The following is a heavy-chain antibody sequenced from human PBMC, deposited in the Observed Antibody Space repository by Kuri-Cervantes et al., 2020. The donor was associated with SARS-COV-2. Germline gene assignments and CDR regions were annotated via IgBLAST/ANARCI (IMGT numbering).Heavy chain of an antibody. CDR3: AGSPGGVFDC. J-gene: IGHJ4*02. V-gene: IGHV4-34*01. Sequence: SQTLSLTCAVYGGSFSAYYWSWIRQPPGKGLEWIGEINHSGSTNYNPSPKGRVTISVDTSKHQLSLKLSSVTAADTAVYYCAGSPGGVFDCWGQGTLVTVSS. D-gene: IGHD3-16*01. CDR1: GGSFSAYY. CDR2: INHSGST.